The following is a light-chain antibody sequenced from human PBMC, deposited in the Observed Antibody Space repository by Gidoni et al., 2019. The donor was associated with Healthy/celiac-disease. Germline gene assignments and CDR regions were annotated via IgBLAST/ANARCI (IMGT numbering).Light chain of an antibody. CDR1: SSDVGGYNY. CDR2: EVS. J-gene: IGLJ3*02. V-gene: IGLV2-14*01. CDR3: SSYTSSSTLEV. Sequence: QSALTQPASESGSPGQSITISCTGTSSDVGGYNYVSWYQQNPGKATKLMIYEVSNRPSGVSIRFSGSKSGNTASLTISGLQAEDEADYYCSSYTSSSTLEVFGGGTKLTVL.